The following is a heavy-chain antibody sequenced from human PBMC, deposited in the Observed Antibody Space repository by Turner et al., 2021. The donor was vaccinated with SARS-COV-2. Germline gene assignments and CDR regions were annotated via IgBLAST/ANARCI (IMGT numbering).Heavy chain of an antibody. CDR3: ARQGGVDY. Sequence: QLQLQESGPGLVTPSETLSLTCAVSGGSISTTNHYWCWIRQPPGKGLEWIGCISYTRRTFYTPSLKSRVTLSMDTSKNHFSLKVTSVTAADTAVYYCARQGGVDYWGQGTLVTVSS. CDR1: GGSISTTNHY. J-gene: IGHJ4*02. CDR2: ISYTRRT. V-gene: IGHV4-39*01.